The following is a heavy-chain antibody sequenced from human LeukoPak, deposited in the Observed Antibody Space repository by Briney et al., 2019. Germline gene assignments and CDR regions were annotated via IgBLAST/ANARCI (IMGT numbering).Heavy chain of an antibody. CDR1: GYTFTNYG. D-gene: IGHD1-26*01. CDR3: ARFLRELPNFDY. J-gene: IGHJ4*02. Sequence: ASVKVSCKASGYTFTNYGINWVRQAPGQGLEWMGWINPNSGGTNYAQKFQGRVTMTRDTSISTAYKELSRLRSDDTAVYYCARFLRELPNFDYWGQGTLVTVSS. CDR2: INPNSGGT. V-gene: IGHV1-2*02.